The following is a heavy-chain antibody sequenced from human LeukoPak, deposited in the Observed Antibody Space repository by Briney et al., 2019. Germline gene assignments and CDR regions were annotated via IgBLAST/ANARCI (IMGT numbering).Heavy chain of an antibody. CDR2: ISAYNGNT. CDR1: GYRFTSYG. V-gene: IGHV1-18*01. Sequence: ASVKVSCKASGYRFTSYGISWVREAPGQGLEWIGWISAYNGNTNYVQKLQGRVTMTTDTSTSTAYMELRSLRSDDTAVYYCARGRVVDSSGWFDYWGQGTLVTVSS. D-gene: IGHD6-19*01. CDR3: ARGRVVDSSGWFDY. J-gene: IGHJ4*02.